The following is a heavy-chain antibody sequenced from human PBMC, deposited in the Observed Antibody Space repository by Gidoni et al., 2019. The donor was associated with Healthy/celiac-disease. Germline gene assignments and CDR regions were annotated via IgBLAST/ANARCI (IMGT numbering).Heavy chain of an antibody. V-gene: IGHV4-31*03. J-gene: IGHJ6*02. D-gene: IGHD6-6*01. Sequence: QVQLQESGPGLVKPSQTLSLTCTVSGGSISSGGYYWSWIRQHPGKGLEWIGYIYYSGSTYYNPSLKSRVTISVDTSKNQFALKLSSVTAADTAVYYCARDVYSSSSDYYYGMDVWGQGTTVTVSS. CDR3: ARDVYSSSSDYYYGMDV. CDR1: GGSISSGGYY. CDR2: IYYSGST.